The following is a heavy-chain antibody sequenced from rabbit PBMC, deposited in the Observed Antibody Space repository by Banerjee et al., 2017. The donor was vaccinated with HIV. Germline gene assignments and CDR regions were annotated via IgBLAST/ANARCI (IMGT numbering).Heavy chain of an antibody. V-gene: IGHV1S40*01. D-gene: IGHD5-1*01. CDR2: INTGRGST. Sequence: QLLEESGGDLVKPGASLTLTCTASGFDFSSNYWTCWVRQAPGKGLEWIACINTGRGSTYYASWAKGRFTISKASSTTLTLQMTSLTGADTATYFCARDPDGGRPNYYGMDLWGPGTLVTVS. CDR3: ARDPDGGRPNYYGMDL. CDR1: GFDFSSNYW. J-gene: IGHJ6*01.